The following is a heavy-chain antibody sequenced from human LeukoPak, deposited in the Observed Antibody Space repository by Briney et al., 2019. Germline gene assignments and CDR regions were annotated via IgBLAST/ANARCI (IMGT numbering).Heavy chain of an antibody. D-gene: IGHD1-26*01. J-gene: IGHJ6*03. CDR3: ARGGSYRGYMDV. Sequence: PSETLSLTCTVSGGSISSYYWSWIRQPPGKGLEWIGHIYTSGSTNYNPSLKSRVTISVDTSKNQFSLKLSSVTAADTALYYCARGGSYRGYMDVWGKGTTVTVSS. CDR2: IYTSGST. CDR1: GGSISSYY. V-gene: IGHV4-4*09.